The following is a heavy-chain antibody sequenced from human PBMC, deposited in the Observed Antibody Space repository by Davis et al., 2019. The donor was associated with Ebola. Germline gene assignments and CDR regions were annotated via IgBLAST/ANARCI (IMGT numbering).Heavy chain of an antibody. V-gene: IGHV1-69*04. CDR2: IIPIVGIA. Sequence: SVKVSCKASGGTFSSYAISWVRQAPGQGLEWMGRIIPIVGIATYAQKFQGRVTITADKSTSTAYMELSSLRSEDTAVYYCASISNVERSSNDWFDPWGQGTLVTVSS. CDR1: GGTFSSYA. CDR3: ASISNVERSSNDWFDP. D-gene: IGHD3-3*01. J-gene: IGHJ5*02.